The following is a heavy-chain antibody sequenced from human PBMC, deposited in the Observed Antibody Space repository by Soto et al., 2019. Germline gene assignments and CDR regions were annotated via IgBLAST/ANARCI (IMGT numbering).Heavy chain of an antibody. D-gene: IGHD6-13*01. CDR3: ARDLVPDVERSYYYYYGMDV. V-gene: IGHV1-3*01. Sequence: ASVKVSCKSSGYTFTSYAMHCVRQAPGQRLEWMGWINAGNGNTKYSQKFQGRVTITRDTSASTAYMELSSLRSEDTAVYYCARDLVPDVERSYYYYYGMDVWGQGTTVTVSS. J-gene: IGHJ6*02. CDR1: GYTFTSYA. CDR2: INAGNGNT.